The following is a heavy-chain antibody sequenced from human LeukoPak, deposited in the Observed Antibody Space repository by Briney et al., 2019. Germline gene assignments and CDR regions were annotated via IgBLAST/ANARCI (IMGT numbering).Heavy chain of an antibody. D-gene: IGHD3-10*01. CDR3: ARGDRMVRGVEAFDY. J-gene: IGHJ4*02. CDR2: INPSGGST. V-gene: IGHV1-46*01. CDR1: GYTFTSYY. Sequence: ASVKVSCKASGYTFTSYYMHWVRQAPGQGLEWMGIINPSGGSTSYAQKFQGRVTMTRDTSPSTVYMELSSLRSEDTAVYYCARGDRMVRGVEAFDYWGQGTLVTVSS.